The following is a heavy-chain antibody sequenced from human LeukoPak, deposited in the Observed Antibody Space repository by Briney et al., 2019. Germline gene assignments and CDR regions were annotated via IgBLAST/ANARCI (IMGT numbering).Heavy chain of an antibody. D-gene: IGHD6-19*01. CDR1: GGSISSYY. J-gene: IGHJ5*02. Sequence: SETLSLTCTVSGGSISSYYWSWIRQPPGKGLEWIGYIYYSGSTNYNPSLKSRVTITVDTSKNQFSLNLSSVTAADTAVYYCARDRDSSGWSWFDPWGQGTLVTVSS. CDR2: IYYSGST. V-gene: IGHV4-59*01. CDR3: ARDRDSSGWSWFDP.